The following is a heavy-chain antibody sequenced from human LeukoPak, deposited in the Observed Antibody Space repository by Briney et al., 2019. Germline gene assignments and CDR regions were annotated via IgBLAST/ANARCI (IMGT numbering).Heavy chain of an antibody. CDR2: IYSGSRP. CDR1: GFTFRTSA. J-gene: IGHJ6*02. CDR3: ARVPAAATFPSFYYGLDV. Sequence: GGSLRLSCAASGFTFRTSAMSWVRQAPGKGREWVSAIYSGSRPYYADSLKGRFTISKDNSKNTLFLQMDSLRVDDAAIYSCARVPAAATFPSFYYGLDVWGRGTTVSVSS. V-gene: IGHV3-23*05. D-gene: IGHD2-2*01.